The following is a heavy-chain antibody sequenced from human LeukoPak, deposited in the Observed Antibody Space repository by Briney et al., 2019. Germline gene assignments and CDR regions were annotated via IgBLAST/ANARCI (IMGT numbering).Heavy chain of an antibody. J-gene: IGHJ3*02. D-gene: IGHD6-19*01. CDR2: INPNSGGT. CDR1: GDTFTGYY. Sequence: ASVKVSCKASGDTFTGYYMHWVRQAPGQGLGWMGWINPNSGGTNYAQKFQGRVTMTRDTSINTAYMEVRRLTSDDTAVYYCARESGTLAVAGDAVDIWGQGTMVTVSS. V-gene: IGHV1-2*02. CDR3: ARESGTLAVAGDAVDI.